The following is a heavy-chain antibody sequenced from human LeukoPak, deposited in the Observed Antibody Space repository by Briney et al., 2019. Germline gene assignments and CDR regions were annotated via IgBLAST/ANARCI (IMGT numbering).Heavy chain of an antibody. CDR3: ARDRYCSGGTCYYLLFDY. CDR2: INPHSGVT. Sequence: ASVKVSCKASGYTFIGHYVHWVRQAPGQGLEWMGWINPHSGVTRFAQRFQGRLTMTRDTSITTGYMELHSLRSDDTAVYYCARDRYCSGGTCYYLLFDYWGQGTLVTVSS. D-gene: IGHD2-15*01. J-gene: IGHJ4*02. CDR1: GYTFIGHY. V-gene: IGHV1-2*02.